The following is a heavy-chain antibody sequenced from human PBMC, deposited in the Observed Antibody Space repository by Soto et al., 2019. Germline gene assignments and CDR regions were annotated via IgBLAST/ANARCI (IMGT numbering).Heavy chain of an antibody. J-gene: IGHJ6*02. V-gene: IGHV4-38-2*02. D-gene: IGHD3-10*01. Sequence: SENLSLTCAVSGYSISSGYYWGWIRQPPGKGLEWIGSIYHSGSTYYNPSLKSRVTISVDTSKNQFSLKLSSVTAADTAVYYCARDIGYGSGSYYSPYYYGMDVWGQGTTVTVSS. CDR1: GYSISSGYY. CDR2: IYHSGST. CDR3: ARDIGYGSGSYYSPYYYGMDV.